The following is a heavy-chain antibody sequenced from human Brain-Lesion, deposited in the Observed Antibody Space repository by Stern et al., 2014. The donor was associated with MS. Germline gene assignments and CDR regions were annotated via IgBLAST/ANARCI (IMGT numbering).Heavy chain of an antibody. V-gene: IGHV4-39*01. CDR1: GGSISSSTYY. CDR2: IYYSGFT. CDR3: ARHDSVPRPSQLYSARDRGPGYFDY. Sequence: QVQLQESGPGLVKPSETLSLTCTVSGGSISSSTYYWAWIRPPPGKGLVWIGNIYYSGFTYYNPSLKSRVTISVDMSKNQFSLKLSSVTAADTAIYYCARHDSVPRPSQLYSARDRGPGYFDYWGQGTLVTVSS. D-gene: IGHD1-26*01. J-gene: IGHJ4*02.